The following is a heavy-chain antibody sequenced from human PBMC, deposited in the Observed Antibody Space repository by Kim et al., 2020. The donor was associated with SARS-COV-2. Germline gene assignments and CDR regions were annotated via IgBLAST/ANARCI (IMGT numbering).Heavy chain of an antibody. J-gene: IGHJ4*02. V-gene: IGHV3-9*01. CDR2: ISWNSGSI. CDR1: GFTFDDYA. CDR3: AKYEARIIDSSGYPFDY. Sequence: GGSLRLSCAASGFTFDDYAMHWVRQAPGKGLEWVSGISWNSGSIGYADSVKGRFTISRDNAKNSLYLQMNSLRAEDTALYYCAKYEARIIDSSGYPFDYWGQGTLVTVSS. D-gene: IGHD3-22*01.